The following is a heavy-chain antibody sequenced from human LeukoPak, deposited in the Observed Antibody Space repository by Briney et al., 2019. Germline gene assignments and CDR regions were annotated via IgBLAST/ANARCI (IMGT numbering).Heavy chain of an antibody. CDR3: ARGDDSSGYSRSPPSEYFQH. D-gene: IGHD3-22*01. CDR1: GYTFTSYD. Sequence: ASVKVSCKASGYTFTSYDINWVRQATGQGLEWIGWMNPNSGNTGYAQKFQGRVTMTRNTSISTAYMELSSLRSEDTAVYYCARGDDSSGYSRSPPSEYFQHWGQGTLVTVSS. CDR2: MNPNSGNT. V-gene: IGHV1-8*01. J-gene: IGHJ1*01.